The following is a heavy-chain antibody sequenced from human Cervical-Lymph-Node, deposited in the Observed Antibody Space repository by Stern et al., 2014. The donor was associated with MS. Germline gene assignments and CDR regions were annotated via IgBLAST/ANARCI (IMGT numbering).Heavy chain of an antibody. CDR3: AREGGNTAEYFQH. CDR1: GFTFSSSG. CDR2: IWYDGSNR. V-gene: IGHV3-33*01. D-gene: IGHD4-23*01. J-gene: IGHJ1*01. Sequence: VQLVESGGGVVQPGRSLRLSCAASGFTFSSSGMHWVRQAPGKGLEWLASIWYDGSNRYYADSVKGRFTISRDNSKNTLYLQMNSQRAEDTAVYYCAREGGNTAEYFQHWGQGTLVTVSS.